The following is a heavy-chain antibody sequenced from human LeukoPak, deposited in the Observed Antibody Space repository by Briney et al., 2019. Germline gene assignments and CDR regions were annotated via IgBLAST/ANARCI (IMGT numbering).Heavy chain of an antibody. Sequence: GGSLRLSCAASGFTFSSYAMSWVRQAPGKGLEWVSAISGSGGSAYYADSVKGRFTISRDNSKNTLYLQMNSLRAEDTAVYYCACLGWELLFDYWGQGTLVTVSS. CDR1: GFTFSSYA. CDR3: ACLGWELLFDY. J-gene: IGHJ4*02. CDR2: ISGSGGSA. V-gene: IGHV3-23*01. D-gene: IGHD2-15*01.